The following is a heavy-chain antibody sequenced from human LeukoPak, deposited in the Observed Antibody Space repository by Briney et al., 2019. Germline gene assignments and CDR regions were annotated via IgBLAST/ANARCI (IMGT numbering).Heavy chain of an antibody. J-gene: IGHJ4*02. CDR1: GFTFSSYW. D-gene: IGHD1-26*01. V-gene: IGHV3-74*01. CDR3: ARSMNSGSYPDY. CDR2: INSDGSST. Sequence: GGSLRLSCAASGFTFSSYWMHWVCQAPGKGLVWVSRINSDGSSTSYADSVKGRFTISRDNAKNTLYLQMNSLRAEDTAVYYCARSMNSGSYPDYWGQGTLVTVSS.